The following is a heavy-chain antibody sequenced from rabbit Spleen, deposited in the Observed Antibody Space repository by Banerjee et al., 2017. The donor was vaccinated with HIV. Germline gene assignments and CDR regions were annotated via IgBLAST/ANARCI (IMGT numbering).Heavy chain of an antibody. D-gene: IGHD5-1*01. V-gene: IGHV1S40*01. Sequence: QSLEESGGDLVKPGASLTLTCTASGFSFSSTYYMCWVRQPPGKGLEWIGCIYPGSSGTTYYASWAKGRFTISKTSSTTVTLQMTSLTAADTATYFCARYGSASDLYSYAFDPWGQGTLVTVS. CDR1: GFSFSSTYY. CDR2: IYPGSSGTT. J-gene: IGHJ2*01. CDR3: ARYGSASDLYSYAFDP.